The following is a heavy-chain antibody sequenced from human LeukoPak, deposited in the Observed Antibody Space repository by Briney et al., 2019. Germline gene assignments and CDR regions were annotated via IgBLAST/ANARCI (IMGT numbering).Heavy chain of an antibody. CDR2: IFYRGSI. Sequence: SETLSLTCSVSDDSISSYHWNWIRQSPGKGLGWIGYIFYRGSISYNPSLKSRVTISADASKNQISLRLVSVTPADTAVYYCVREIRDAYNYYSHMDVWGKGTTVIISS. D-gene: IGHD5-24*01. CDR1: DDSISSYH. CDR3: VREIRDAYNYYSHMDV. V-gene: IGHV4-59*01. J-gene: IGHJ6*03.